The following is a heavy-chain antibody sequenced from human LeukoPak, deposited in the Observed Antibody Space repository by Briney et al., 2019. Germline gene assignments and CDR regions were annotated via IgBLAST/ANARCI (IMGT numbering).Heavy chain of an antibody. CDR1: GFTFSSYS. D-gene: IGHD5-24*01. CDR3: ARGVRDGYNYY. V-gene: IGHV3-21*01. CDR2: ISSSSSYI. Sequence: GGSLKLSCAASGFTFSSYSMNWVRQAPGKGLEWVSSISSSSSYIYYADSVKGRFTISRDNAKNSLYLQMNSLRAEDTAVYYCARGVRDGYNYYWGQGTLVTVSS. J-gene: IGHJ4*02.